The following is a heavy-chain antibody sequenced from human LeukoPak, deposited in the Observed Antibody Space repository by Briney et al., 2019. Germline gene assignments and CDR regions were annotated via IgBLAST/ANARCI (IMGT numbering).Heavy chain of an antibody. CDR3: AREVGYCSSTSCYAPDYYYYYMDV. CDR2: IYYSGST. CDR1: GGSINSSSYY. J-gene: IGHJ6*03. D-gene: IGHD2-2*01. V-gene: IGHV4-61*01. Sequence: PSETLSLTCTVSGGSINSSSYYWSWIRQPPGKGLEWIGYIYYSGSTNYNPSLKSRVTISVDTSKNQFSLKLSSVTAADTAVYYCAREVGYCSSTSCYAPDYYYYYMDVWGKGTTVTVSS.